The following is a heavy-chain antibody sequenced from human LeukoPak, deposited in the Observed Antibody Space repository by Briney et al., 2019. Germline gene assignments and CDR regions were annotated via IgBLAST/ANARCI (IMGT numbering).Heavy chain of an antibody. Sequence: PGGSLRLSCAAYGFTFSSYAMSWVRQAPGKGLEWVSSISPSSHYIYYADSVRGRFTISRDNARNSLYLQMNSLRAEDTAVYYCAKVKDFWSGYQGIWGYHFDYWGQGTLVTVSS. CDR1: GFTFSSYA. CDR2: ISPSSHYI. CDR3: AKVKDFWSGYQGIWGYHFDY. D-gene: IGHD3-3*01. J-gene: IGHJ4*02. V-gene: IGHV3-21*04.